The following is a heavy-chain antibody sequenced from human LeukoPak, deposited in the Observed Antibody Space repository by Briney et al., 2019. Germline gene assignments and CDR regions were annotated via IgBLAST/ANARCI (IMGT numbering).Heavy chain of an antibody. CDR3: AEYSSSSGYFDY. D-gene: IGHD6-6*01. J-gene: IGHJ4*02. V-gene: IGHV4-4*02. CDR2: IYHSGST. Sequence: SETLSLTCTVSGGSISSSNWWSWVRQPPGKGLEWIGEIYHSGSTNYNPSLKSRVTISVDKSKNQFSLKLSSVTAADTAVYYCAEYSSSSGYFDYWGQGTLVTVSS. CDR1: GGSISSSNW.